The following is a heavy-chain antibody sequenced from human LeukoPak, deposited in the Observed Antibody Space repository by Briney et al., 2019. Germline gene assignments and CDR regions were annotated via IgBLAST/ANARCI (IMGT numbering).Heavy chain of an antibody. CDR1: GVSISSSNSY. Sequence: TPSETLSLTCTVSGVSISSSNSYWGWIRQPPGKGLEWIASIYCTGNTYYNTSLKSRVTISVDTSKNQFSLKLSSVTAADTAVYYCARVVPTDPLRDAFDIWGQGTMVTVSS. CDR2: IYCTGNT. V-gene: IGHV4-39*07. CDR3: ARVVPTDPLRDAFDI. J-gene: IGHJ3*02.